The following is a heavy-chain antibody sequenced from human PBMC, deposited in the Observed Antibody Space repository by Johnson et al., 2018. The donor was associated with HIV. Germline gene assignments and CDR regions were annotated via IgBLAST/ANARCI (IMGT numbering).Heavy chain of an antibody. CDR3: AVWELGLGIDFDI. CDR2: ISWNSASI. V-gene: IGHV3-9*01. D-gene: IGHD1-26*01. J-gene: IGHJ3*02. Sequence: VQLVESGGGLVQPGRSLRLSCAASGFTFDDYAMHWVRQPPGKGLEWVSGISWNSASIGYADSVKGRFTISRDNSRNTLYLQMNSLRDEDTAVYYCAVWELGLGIDFDIWGQGTMVTVSS. CDR1: GFTFDDYA.